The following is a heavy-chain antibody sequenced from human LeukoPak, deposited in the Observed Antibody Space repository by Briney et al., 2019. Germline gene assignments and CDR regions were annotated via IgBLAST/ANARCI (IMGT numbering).Heavy chain of an antibody. J-gene: IGHJ5*02. D-gene: IGHD2-2*02. V-gene: IGHV4-38-2*02. CDR2: VSHSGHP. Sequence: SETLSLTCTVSGYSINSGDCWGWIRQVPGKGLEWIASVSHSGHPYYNPSLKSRVTIFADTSNSQFSLQLSSVTAADTAVYYCARDGGSYYTASPNSWFGPWGQGTLVTVSS. CDR3: ARDGGSYYTASPNSWFGP. CDR1: GYSINSGDC.